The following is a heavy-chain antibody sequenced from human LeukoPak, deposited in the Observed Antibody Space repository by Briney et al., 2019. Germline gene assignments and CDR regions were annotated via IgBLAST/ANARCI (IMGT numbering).Heavy chain of an antibody. CDR2: CYTDGSRT. CDR1: GFTLSSYW. Sequence: GRSLRLSCAVSGFTLSSYWMHWVRQAPGKGLVWVSRCYTDGSRTNYAYSVKGRFTISGDNAKNTQYLQMNSLRAEDTAVYYCARSGRGGAFDIWGQGTMVTVSS. J-gene: IGHJ3*02. D-gene: IGHD1-26*01. CDR3: ARSGRGGAFDI. V-gene: IGHV3-74*01.